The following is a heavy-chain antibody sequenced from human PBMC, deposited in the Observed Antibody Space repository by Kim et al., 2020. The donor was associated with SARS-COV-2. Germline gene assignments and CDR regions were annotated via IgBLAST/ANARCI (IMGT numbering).Heavy chain of an antibody. V-gene: IGHV4-31*03. D-gene: IGHD3-10*01. J-gene: IGHJ5*02. Sequence: SETLSLTCTVSGGSISSGGYYWSWIRQHPGKGLEWIGYIYYSGSTYYNPSLKSRVTISVDTSKNQFSLKLSSVTAADTAVYYCARGFYYSIYNWFDPWGQGTLVTVSS. CDR3: ARGFYYSIYNWFDP. CDR2: IYYSGST. CDR1: GGSISSGGYY.